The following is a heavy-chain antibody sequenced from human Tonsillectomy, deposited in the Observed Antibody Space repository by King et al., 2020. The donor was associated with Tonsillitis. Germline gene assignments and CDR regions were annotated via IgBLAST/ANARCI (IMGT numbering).Heavy chain of an antibody. CDR1: GFTFSSYI. J-gene: IGHJ4*02. Sequence: DVQLVESGGGLVKPGGSLRLSCAASGFTFSSYIMNWVRQAPGKGLEWVSSISSSSSHIYYADSVKGRFTISRDNAKNSLFLQMNSLRAEDTAVYYCARDLTRLGSGWFGGDYWGQGTLVTVSS. CDR2: ISSSSSHI. V-gene: IGHV3-21*01. CDR3: ARDLTRLGSGWFGGDY. D-gene: IGHD6-19*01.